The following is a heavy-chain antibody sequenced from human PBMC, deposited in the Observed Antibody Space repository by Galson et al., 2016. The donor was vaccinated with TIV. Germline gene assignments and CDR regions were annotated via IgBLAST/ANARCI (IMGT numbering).Heavy chain of an antibody. V-gene: IGHV3-74*01. D-gene: IGHD6-13*01. Sequence: SLRLSRAASRFTFSSHWMHWVRQSPGKGLVWVSRINSDGNRRTYADSVKGRFTISRDNAKNILYLQLNSLRVEDTAVYYCSRGVGRAIAAAGFRWLDPWGQGTQVIVSS. J-gene: IGHJ5*02. CDR1: RFTFSSHW. CDR2: INSDGNRR. CDR3: SRGVGRAIAAAGFRWLDP.